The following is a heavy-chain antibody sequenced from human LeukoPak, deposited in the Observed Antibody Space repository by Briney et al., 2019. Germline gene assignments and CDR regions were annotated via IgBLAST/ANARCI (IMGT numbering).Heavy chain of an antibody. CDR3: ARHPKYSGSDRWFDP. V-gene: IGHV4-39*01. Sequence: PSETLSLTRTVSGGSISSNYWAWIRQPPGEGLEWIGSVYYSGSTYYNPSLKSRVTMSIDTSKNQFSLKLSSVTAADTAVYYCARHPKYSGSDRWFDPWGQGTLVTVSS. J-gene: IGHJ5*02. D-gene: IGHD5-12*01. CDR1: GGSISSNY. CDR2: VYYSGST.